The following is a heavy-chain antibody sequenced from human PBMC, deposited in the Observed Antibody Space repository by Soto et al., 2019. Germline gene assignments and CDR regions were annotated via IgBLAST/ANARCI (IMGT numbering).Heavy chain of an antibody. Sequence: SETLSLTCIVSGDSVSSDNYYWTWIRQPPGKGLEWIGYIYSSGSTNYNPSLKSRVTISLDTSNNQFSLKLTSVTAADTAVYYCARDIRGYSRAFDYWGQGTLVTVSS. J-gene: IGHJ4*02. CDR3: ARDIRGYSRAFDY. CDR1: GDSVSSDNYY. V-gene: IGHV4-61*01. D-gene: IGHD5-18*01. CDR2: IYSSGST.